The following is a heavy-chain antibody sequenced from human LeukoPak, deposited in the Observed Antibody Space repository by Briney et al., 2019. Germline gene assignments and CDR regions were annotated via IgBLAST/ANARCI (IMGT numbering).Heavy chain of an antibody. CDR1: GFTFNSYW. CDR2: INQDGSDK. Sequence: PGGSLRLSCAASGFTFNSYWMGWVRQAPGKGQEWVANINQDGSDKYYVDSVKGRFTISRDNAMKSLYLQMNSLRAEDTAIYYCVPGHSGRSSPIIDAHFDYWGQGTLVTVSS. J-gene: IGHJ4*02. CDR3: VPGHSGRSSPIIDAHFDY. D-gene: IGHD5-12*01. V-gene: IGHV3-7*01.